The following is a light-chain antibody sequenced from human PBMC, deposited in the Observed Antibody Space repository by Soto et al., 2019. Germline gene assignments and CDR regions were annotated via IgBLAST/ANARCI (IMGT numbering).Light chain of an antibody. CDR2: DAS. J-gene: IGKJ1*01. CDR3: QQYNSYSPWP. V-gene: IGKV1-5*01. Sequence: DIQMTQSPSTLSASVGDRVTITCRASQSISSWLAWYQQKPGKAPKLLIYDASSLESGVPSRFSGSGSGTEFPLTISSLQPDDFATYYCQQYNSYSPWPFGQGTKVEIK. CDR1: QSISSW.